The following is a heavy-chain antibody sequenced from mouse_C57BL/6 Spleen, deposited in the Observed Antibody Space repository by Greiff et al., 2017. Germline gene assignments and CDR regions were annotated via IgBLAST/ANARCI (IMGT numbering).Heavy chain of an antibody. Sequence: EVKVVESGGGLVKPGGSLKLSCAASGFTFSDYGMHWVRQAPEKGLEWVAYISSGSSTIYYADTVKGRFTISRDNAKNTLFLQMTSLRSEDTAMYYCARQLRLREDAMDYWGQGTSVTVSS. V-gene: IGHV5-17*01. J-gene: IGHJ4*01. CDR2: ISSGSSTI. CDR3: ARQLRLREDAMDY. D-gene: IGHD3-2*02. CDR1: GFTFSDYG.